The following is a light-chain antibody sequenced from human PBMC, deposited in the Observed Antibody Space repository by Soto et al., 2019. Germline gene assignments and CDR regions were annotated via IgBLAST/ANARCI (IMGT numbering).Light chain of an antibody. CDR3: CSYAGSSVYV. CDR1: SSDVGTFNL. J-gene: IGLJ1*01. V-gene: IGLV2-23*02. CDR2: EVI. Sequence: QSVRNQVASVSGVHGQSITISYTGTSSDVGTFNLVSWYQQHPGKAPRLMIYEVIKRPSGVSSRFSGSKSGNTASLTISGLQAEDEADYYCCSYAGSSVYVFGTGTKVTVL.